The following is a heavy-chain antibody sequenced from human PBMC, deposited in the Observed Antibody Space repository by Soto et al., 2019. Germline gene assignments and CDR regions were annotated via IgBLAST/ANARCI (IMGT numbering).Heavy chain of an antibody. J-gene: IGHJ5*02. CDR3: AREHKAVTIFGGTTHLFDP. CDR2: INPNSGGT. CDR1: GYTFTGYY. Sequence: QVQLVQSGAEVKKPGASVKVSCKASGYTFTGYYMHWVRQAPGQGLEWMGWINPNSGGTNYAQKFQGRVTMTRDTSSSTAYMELSRLRSDDTAVYYCAREHKAVTIFGGTTHLFDPWGQGTLVTVSS. V-gene: IGHV1-2*02. D-gene: IGHD3-3*01.